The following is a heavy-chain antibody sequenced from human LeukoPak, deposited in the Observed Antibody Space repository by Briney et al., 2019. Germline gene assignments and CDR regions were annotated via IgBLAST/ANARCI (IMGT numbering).Heavy chain of an antibody. Sequence: GGSLGLSCAASGFIFSSYSMNWVRQAPGKGLEWVSSITSSSSYIYYADSVKGRFTISRDNAKNSLYLQMNSLRAEDTAVYYCARDIRGSSWNYYYYGMDVWGQGTTVTVSS. V-gene: IGHV3-21*01. D-gene: IGHD6-13*01. J-gene: IGHJ6*02. CDR3: ARDIRGSSWNYYYYGMDV. CDR1: GFIFSSYS. CDR2: ITSSSSYI.